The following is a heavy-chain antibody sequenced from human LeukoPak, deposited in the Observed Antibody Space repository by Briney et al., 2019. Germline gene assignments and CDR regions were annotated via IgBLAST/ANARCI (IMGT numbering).Heavy chain of an antibody. V-gene: IGHV3-7*01. D-gene: IGHD3-10*01. J-gene: IGHJ4*02. CDR3: ARSLGSYTASLTGY. CDR1: GFTFDDYA. Sequence: AGGSLRLSCAASGFTFDDYAMHWVRQAPGKGLEWVAIIKQDGSEKYHVDSVKGRFTISRDNAKNSVFLQMDSLRAEDTAVYYCARSLGSYTASLTGYWGQGTLVTVSS. CDR2: IKQDGSEK.